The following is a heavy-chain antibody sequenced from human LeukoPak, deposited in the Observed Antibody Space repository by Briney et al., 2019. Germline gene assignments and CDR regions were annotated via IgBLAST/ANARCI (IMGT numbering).Heavy chain of an antibody. D-gene: IGHD6-19*01. V-gene: IGHV4-39*07. Sequence: SETLSLTCTVSGGSTSSSSYYWGWIRQPPGKGLEWIGSIYYSGSTYYNPSLKSRVTISVDTSKNQFSLKLSSVTAADTAVYYCARDRDSSGWSYYFDYWGQGTLVTVSS. CDR1: GGSTSSSSYY. CDR3: ARDRDSSGWSYYFDY. J-gene: IGHJ4*02. CDR2: IYYSGST.